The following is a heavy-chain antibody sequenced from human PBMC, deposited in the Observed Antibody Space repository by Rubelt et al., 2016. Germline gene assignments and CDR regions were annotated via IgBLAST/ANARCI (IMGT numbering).Heavy chain of an antibody. CDR3: TTGPGFEWLRGHYFDY. V-gene: IGHV3-74*02. J-gene: IGHJ4*02. CDR2: INSDGSST. CDR1: GFTFSSYW. Sequence: EVQLLESGGGLVQPGGSLRLSCAASGFTFSSYWMHWVRQAPGKGLVWVSRINSDGSSTSYAGFVKGRFTISRDNSKNTLYLQMNSLKTEDTAVYYCTTGPGFEWLRGHYFDYWGQGTLVTVSS. D-gene: IGHD5-12*01.